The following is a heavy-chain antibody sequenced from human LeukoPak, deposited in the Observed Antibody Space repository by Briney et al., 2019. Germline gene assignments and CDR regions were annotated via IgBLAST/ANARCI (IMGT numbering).Heavy chain of an antibody. V-gene: IGHV4-30-4*01. Sequence: SETLSLTCTVSGGSISSGDYYWSWIRQPPGKGLEWIGYIYYSGSTYYNPSLKSRVTISVDTSKNQFSLKLSSVTAADTAVYYCARDWAKHGGFDYWGQGTLVTVSS. J-gene: IGHJ4*02. D-gene: IGHD4-23*01. CDR2: IYYSGST. CDR3: ARDWAKHGGFDY. CDR1: GGSISSGDYY.